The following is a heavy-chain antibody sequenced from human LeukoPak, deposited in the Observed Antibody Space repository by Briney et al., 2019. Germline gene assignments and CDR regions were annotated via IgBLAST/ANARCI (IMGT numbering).Heavy chain of an antibody. CDR2: ITGSGGST. D-gene: IGHD6-13*01. V-gene: IGHV3-23*01. CDR1: GFTSTNYA. CDR3: AKDVPSIAVTDTTWFDP. J-gene: IGHJ5*02. Sequence: GGPLRLSCAASGFTSTNYAMSWVRQAPGKGLEWVSSITGSGGSTYYADSVKGRFTISRDNSKDTLYLQMKSLRAEDTAIYYCAKDVPSIAVTDTTWFDPWGQGTLVTVSS.